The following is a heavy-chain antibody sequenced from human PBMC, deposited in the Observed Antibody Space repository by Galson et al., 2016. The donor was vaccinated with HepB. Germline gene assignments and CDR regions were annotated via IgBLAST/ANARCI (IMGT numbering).Heavy chain of an antibody. Sequence: SLRLSCAASGFTFSSYAMHWVRQAPGKGLEYVSAISSNGGSTYYANSVKGRFTISRDNSKNTLYLQMGSLRAEDMAVYYCARSLTLYFISTTWDGNYYGMDVWGQGTTVTVSS. CDR2: ISSNGGST. CDR3: ARSLTLYFISTTWDGNYYGMDV. CDR1: GFTFSSYA. J-gene: IGHJ6*02. V-gene: IGHV3-64*01. D-gene: IGHD2-2*01.